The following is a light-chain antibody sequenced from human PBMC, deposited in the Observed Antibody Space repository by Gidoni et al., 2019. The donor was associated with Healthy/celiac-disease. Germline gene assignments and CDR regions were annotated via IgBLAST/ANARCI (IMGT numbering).Light chain of an antibody. CDR1: QSISSW. Sequence: IQTTQTPSTLSASVGDRVTITCRASQSISSWFAWYQQKPGKAPKLLIYKASSLASGIPSRFSGSGSGTEFTLTISSLQPDDFATYYCQQYNSYSGTFGQGTKVEIK. V-gene: IGKV1-5*03. J-gene: IGKJ1*01. CDR3: QQYNSYSGT. CDR2: KAS.